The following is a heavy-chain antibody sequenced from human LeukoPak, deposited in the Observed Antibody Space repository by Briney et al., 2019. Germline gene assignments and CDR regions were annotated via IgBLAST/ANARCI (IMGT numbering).Heavy chain of an antibody. V-gene: IGHV5-51*01. CDR3: ARRKDGVDV. J-gene: IGHJ6*02. Sequence: GGSLKISSKGSGYSCTSYWIAWVRQMPGKGLEWMGIIYPGDSDTKYSPSFKGLLTISADKSISTAYLQWSSLKASDTATYYCARRKDGVDVWGQGTTVTVSS. CDR2: IYPGDSDT. CDR1: GYSCTSYW.